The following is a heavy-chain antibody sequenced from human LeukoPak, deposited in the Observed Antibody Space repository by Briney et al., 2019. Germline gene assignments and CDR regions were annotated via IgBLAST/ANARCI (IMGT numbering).Heavy chain of an antibody. Sequence: SETLSLTCTVSGYSISSGYNWGWVRQPPGKGLECIGSISHTGSTYYNPSLESRVTISLDTSNNPFSLELSSVTAADTAVYYCARTYINFSNYFDPWGQGSLVTVSS. D-gene: IGHD4-11*01. CDR3: ARTYINFSNYFDP. CDR2: ISHTGST. V-gene: IGHV4-38-2*02. CDR1: GYSISSGYN. J-gene: IGHJ5*02.